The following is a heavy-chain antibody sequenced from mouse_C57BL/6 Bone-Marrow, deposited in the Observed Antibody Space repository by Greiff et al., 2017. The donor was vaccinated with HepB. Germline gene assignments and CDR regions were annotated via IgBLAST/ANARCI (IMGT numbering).Heavy chain of an antibody. D-gene: IGHD2-3*01. CDR3: ARQHDGYYWWYFDV. CDR1: GFTFSDYG. J-gene: IGHJ1*03. CDR2: ISSGSSTI. V-gene: IGHV5-17*01. Sequence: DVKLQESGGGLVKPGGSLKLSCAASGFTFSDYGMHWVRQAPEKGLEWVAYISSGSSTIYYADTVKGRFTISRDNAKNTLFLQMTSLRSEDTAMYYCARQHDGYYWWYFDVWGTGTTVTVSS.